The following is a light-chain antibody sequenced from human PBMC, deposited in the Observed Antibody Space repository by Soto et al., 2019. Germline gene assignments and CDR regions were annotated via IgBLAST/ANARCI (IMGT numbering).Light chain of an antibody. J-gene: IGLJ2*01. V-gene: IGLV1-40*01. CDR2: GNS. CDR1: SSNIGANYH. CDR3: QSYDSSLSGSV. Sequence: VLTQPPSVSGAPGQRVTISCTGSSSNIGANYHVHWYQQLPGTAPKLLIYGNSNRPSGVPDRFSGSKSGTSASLAITGLQAEDEADYYCQSYDSSLSGSVFGGGTKLTVL.